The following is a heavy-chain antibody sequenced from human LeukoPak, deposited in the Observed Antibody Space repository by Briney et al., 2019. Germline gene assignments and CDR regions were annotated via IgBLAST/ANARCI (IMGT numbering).Heavy chain of an antibody. D-gene: IGHD6-13*01. V-gene: IGHV1-18*01. CDR1: GYTFTSNT. Sequence: ASVKVSCKASGYTFTSNTITWVRQAPGQGLEWMGWISAYNGNTNYAQKLQGRVTMTTDTSTSTAYMELRSLRSDDTAVYYCARAAGTFFDYWGQGTLVTVSS. CDR2: ISAYNGNT. CDR3: ARAAGTFFDY. J-gene: IGHJ4*02.